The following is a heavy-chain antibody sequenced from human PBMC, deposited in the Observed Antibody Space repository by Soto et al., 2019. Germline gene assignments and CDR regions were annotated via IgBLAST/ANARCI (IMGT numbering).Heavy chain of an antibody. CDR1: GGTFSSYT. D-gene: IGHD4-17*01. V-gene: IGHV1-69*08. J-gene: IGHJ4*02. CDR3: ARDLGDSTVTTGY. CDR2: IIPLLDIT. Sequence: QVQLVQSGAEVKKPGTSVKISCKASGGTFSSYTFTWVRQAPGQGLEWMGRIIPLLDITNYAQNFQGRLTITADKSTTTAYMELSCLRSDDTAVYYCARDLGDSTVTTGYWGQGTLVTVSS.